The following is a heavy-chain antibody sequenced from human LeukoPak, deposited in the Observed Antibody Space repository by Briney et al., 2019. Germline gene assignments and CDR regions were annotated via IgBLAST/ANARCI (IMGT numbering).Heavy chain of an antibody. CDR1: GFTFNSYA. J-gene: IGHJ4*02. CDR3: AKETAYYYDSTAYFDY. D-gene: IGHD3-22*01. Sequence: PGGSLRLSCAASGFTFNSYAMNWVRQAPGKGLAWVSAIGGSGGKTYYADSVKGRFTISRDNSKNTLYLQMNSLRAEDTAVYYCAKETAYYYDSTAYFDYWGQGTLVTVSS. CDR2: IGGSGGKT. V-gene: IGHV3-23*01.